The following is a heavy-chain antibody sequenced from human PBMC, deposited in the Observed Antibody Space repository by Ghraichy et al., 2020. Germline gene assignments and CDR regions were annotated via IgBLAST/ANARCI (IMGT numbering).Heavy chain of an antibody. CDR2: IDWDDDK. CDR3: ARGWSGSYWDAFDI. D-gene: IGHD1-26*01. CDR1: GFSLSTSGMC. V-gene: IGHV2-70*01. J-gene: IGHJ3*02. Sequence: SGPTLVKPTQALTLTCTFSGFSLSTSGMCVSWIRQPPGKALEWLALIDWDDDKYYSTSLKTRLTISKDTSKNQVVLTMTNMDPVDTATYYCARGWSGSYWDAFDIWGQGTMVTVSS.